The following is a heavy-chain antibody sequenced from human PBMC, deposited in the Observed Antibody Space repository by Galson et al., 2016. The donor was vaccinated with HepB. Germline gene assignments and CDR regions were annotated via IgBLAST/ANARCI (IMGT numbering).Heavy chain of an antibody. CDR3: ARVGSARRGGMDV. J-gene: IGHJ6*02. D-gene: IGHD2-15*01. CDR1: GFTFSDYS. CDR2: ISSGSSTI. V-gene: IGHV3-48*01. Sequence: SLRLSCAASGFTFSDYSMNWVRQAPGKGLEWVSYISSGSSTIYYGDSVKGRFTISRDNAKNSMYLQMNSLRGEDTAVYYCARVGSARRGGMDVWGQGTTVTVSS.